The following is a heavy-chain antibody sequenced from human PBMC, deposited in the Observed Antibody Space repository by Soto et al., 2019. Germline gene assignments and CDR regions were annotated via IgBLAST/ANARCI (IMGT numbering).Heavy chain of an antibody. Sequence: QVQLVESGGGVVQPGRSLRLSCAASGFTFSSYAMHWVRQAPGKGLEWVAVISYDGSNKYYADSVKGRFTISRDNSNNTPYLQMNSLRAEDTAVYYCQIIAAVPFDPWGQGTLVTVSS. D-gene: IGHD6-13*01. V-gene: IGHV3-30-3*01. CDR1: GFTFSSYA. CDR3: QIIAAVPFDP. CDR2: ISYDGSNK. J-gene: IGHJ5*02.